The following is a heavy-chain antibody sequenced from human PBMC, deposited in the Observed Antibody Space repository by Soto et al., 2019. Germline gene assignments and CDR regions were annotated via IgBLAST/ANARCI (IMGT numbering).Heavy chain of an antibody. Sequence: PGGSLRLSCAASGFTFSNYAMSWARQAPGKGLEWVSAISGGVSDTHYADSVKGRFTISRDNSKNTLYLQMNSLRAEDTAVYYCAKAAYSSSWPHFDYWGQGTLVTVSS. CDR2: ISGGVSDT. D-gene: IGHD6-13*01. V-gene: IGHV3-23*01. CDR3: AKAAYSSSWPHFDY. CDR1: GFTFSNYA. J-gene: IGHJ4*02.